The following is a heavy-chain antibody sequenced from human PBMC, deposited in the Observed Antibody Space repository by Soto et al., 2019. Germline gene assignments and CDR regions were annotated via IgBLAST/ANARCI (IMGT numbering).Heavy chain of an antibody. J-gene: IGHJ6*02. CDR3: TTEGVPAAIDYYYGMDV. V-gene: IGHV3-15*01. CDR2: IKSKTDGGTT. D-gene: IGHD2-2*02. Sequence: GVLRLSCAASGFTFSNAWMSWVRQAPGRGLEWVGRIKSKTDGGTTDYAAPVKGRFTISRDDSKNTLYLQMNSLKTEDTAVYYCTTEGVPAAIDYYYGMDVWGQGTTVTVSS. CDR1: GFTFSNAW.